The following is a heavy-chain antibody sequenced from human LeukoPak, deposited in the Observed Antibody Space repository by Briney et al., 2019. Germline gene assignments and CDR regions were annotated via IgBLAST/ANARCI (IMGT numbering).Heavy chain of an antibody. CDR1: GGSISSSSYY. Sequence: ETLSLTCTVSGGSISSSSYYWGWIRQPPGKGLEWIGSIYYSGSTYYNPSLKSRVTISVDTPKHQLSLKVSSVSAADTAVYYCARHADYYYDYGMDVWGQGTTVTVSS. J-gene: IGHJ6*02. CDR3: ARHADYYYDYGMDV. V-gene: IGHV4-39*01. CDR2: IYYSGST.